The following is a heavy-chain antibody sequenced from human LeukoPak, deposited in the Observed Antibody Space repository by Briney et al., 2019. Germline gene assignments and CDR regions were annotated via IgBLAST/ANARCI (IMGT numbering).Heavy chain of an antibody. CDR3: ARHGGLVRGFSDAFDI. V-gene: IGHV4-38-2*02. J-gene: IGHJ3*02. CDR1: GYSISSGYY. Sequence: SETLSLTCTVSGYSISSGYYWGWIRQPPGKGLEWIGSIYHSGSTYYNPSLKSRVTISVDTSKSQFSLKLTSVTAADTAVYYCARHGGLVRGFSDAFDIWGQGTMVTVSS. CDR2: IYHSGST. D-gene: IGHD3-10*01.